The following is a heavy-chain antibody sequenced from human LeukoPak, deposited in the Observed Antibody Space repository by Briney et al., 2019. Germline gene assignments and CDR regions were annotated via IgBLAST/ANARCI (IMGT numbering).Heavy chain of an antibody. D-gene: IGHD6-19*01. V-gene: IGHV3-23*01. CDR1: GFTFRSHD. J-gene: IGHJ4*02. CDR3: AKGGSGWGIIGY. Sequence: TGGSLRLSCAASGFTFRSHDMSWVRQAPGKGLEWVSGISGSGGRTYYVDSVKGRFTISRDNSQNTLYLQINSLRAEDTAVYYCAKGGSGWGIIGYWGQGTLVTVSS. CDR2: ISGSGGRT.